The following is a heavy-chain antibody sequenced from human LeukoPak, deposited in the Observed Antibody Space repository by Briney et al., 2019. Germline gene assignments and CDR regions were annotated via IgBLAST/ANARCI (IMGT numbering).Heavy chain of an antibody. CDR1: GYTFTGYY. CDR3: AREKGVVPAAINY. J-gene: IGHJ4*02. V-gene: IGHV1-2*02. CDR2: INPNSGGT. D-gene: IGHD2-2*02. Sequence: EASVKVSCKASGYTFTGYYMHWVRQAPGQGLEWMGWINPNSGGTNYAQKFQGRVTMTRDTSISTAYMELSRLRSDDTAAYYCAREKGVVPAAINYWGQGTLVTVSS.